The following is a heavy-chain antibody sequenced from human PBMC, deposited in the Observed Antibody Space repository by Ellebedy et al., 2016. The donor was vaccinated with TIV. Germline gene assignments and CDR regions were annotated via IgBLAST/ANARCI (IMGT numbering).Heavy chain of an antibody. CDR3: ARAGVVVASTQAGDY. CDR1: GFSVSSND. D-gene: IGHD2-15*01. CDR2: IYRDGRA. V-gene: IGHV3-53*01. J-gene: IGHJ4*02. Sequence: GESLKISXVISGFSVSSNDINWVRQAPGKGLEWVSIIYRDGRAFYADSVKGRFTISRDGAKNSLYLQMKRLRAEDTAVYYCARAGVVVASTQAGDYWGQGTLVTVSS.